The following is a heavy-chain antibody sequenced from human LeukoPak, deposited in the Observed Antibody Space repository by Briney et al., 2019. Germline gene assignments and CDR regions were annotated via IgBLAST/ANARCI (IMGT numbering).Heavy chain of an antibody. CDR1: GGSISSNW. J-gene: IGHJ4*02. D-gene: IGHD3-10*01. CDR3: AGNYYGSGSYYSEDRY. Sequence: SETLSLTCAVSGGSISSNWWSWVRQPPGKGLEWIGEIDHSGSTNYNPSLKSRVTISVDTSKKQFSLKLSSVTAADTAVYYCAGNYYGSGSYYSEDRYWGQGTLVTVSS. CDR2: IDHSGST. V-gene: IGHV4-4*02.